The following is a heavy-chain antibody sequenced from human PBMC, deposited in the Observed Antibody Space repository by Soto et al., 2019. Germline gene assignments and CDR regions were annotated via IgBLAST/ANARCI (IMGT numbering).Heavy chain of an antibody. CDR2: IYDSGST. D-gene: IGHD2-8*01. CDR1: GGSISSGDYY. J-gene: IGHJ5*02. Sequence: QVQLQESGPGLVKPSQTLSLTCTVSGGSISSGDYYWSWIRQPPGKGLEWIGYIYDSGSTYYNSSLKSRVNITLDTSKNQFSLKLTSVTAADTAVYYCARDNGVGPWGQGTLVTVYS. V-gene: IGHV4-30-4*01. CDR3: ARDNGVGP.